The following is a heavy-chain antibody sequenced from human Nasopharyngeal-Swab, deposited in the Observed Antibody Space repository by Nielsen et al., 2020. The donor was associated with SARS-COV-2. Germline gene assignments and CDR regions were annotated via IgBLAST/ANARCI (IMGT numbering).Heavy chain of an antibody. CDR2: IYHSGST. D-gene: IGHD6-13*01. Sequence: SETLSLTCTVSGGSISSSSYYWGWIRQPPGKGLEWIGEIYHSGSTNYSPSLKSRVTISVDKSKNQFSLKLSSVTAADTAVYYCATYYSSSWYYFDYWGQGTLVTVSS. V-gene: IGHV4-39*07. J-gene: IGHJ4*02. CDR1: GGSISSSSYY. CDR3: ATYYSSSWYYFDY.